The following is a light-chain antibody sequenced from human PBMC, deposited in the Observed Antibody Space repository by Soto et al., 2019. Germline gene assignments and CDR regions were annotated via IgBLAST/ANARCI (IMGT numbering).Light chain of an antibody. J-gene: IGKJ3*01. Sequence: DIQMAPSPFTLSPSVWARGTITFRASQSISNWLAWYQQKPGKAPTLLIYDVSRLESGVPSRFSGSGSGTESTLTISSLQSEDFAVYYCQRYNNWPSFGPGTKVDIK. CDR1: QSISNW. CDR3: QRYNNWPS. CDR2: DVS. V-gene: IGKV1-5*01.